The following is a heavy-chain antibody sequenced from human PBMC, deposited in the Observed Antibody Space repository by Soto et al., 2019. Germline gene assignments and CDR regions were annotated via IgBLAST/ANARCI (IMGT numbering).Heavy chain of an antibody. J-gene: IGHJ6*02. CDR2: ISAYNGNT. D-gene: IGHD3-10*01. V-gene: IGHV1-18*01. CDR1: GYTFTIYG. Sequence: ASVKVSCKASGYTFTIYGISCVLQSPLQWLDGMGWISAYNGNTNYAQKLQGRVTMTTDTSTSTAYMELRSLRSDDTAVYYCARLNVITMVRGVYYYYYGMDVWGQGTTVTVSS. CDR3: ARLNVITMVRGVYYYYYGMDV.